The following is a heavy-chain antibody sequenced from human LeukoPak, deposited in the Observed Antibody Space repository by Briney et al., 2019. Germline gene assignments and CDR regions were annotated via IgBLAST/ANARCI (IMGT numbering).Heavy chain of an antibody. CDR3: ARDAEDIVVVVAASAFDP. CDR2: INPNSGGT. Sequence: ALVKVSCKASGYTFTGYYMHWVRQAPGQGLEWMGWINPNSGGTNYAQKFQGRVTMTRDTSISTAYMELSRLRSDDTAVYYCARDAEDIVVVVAASAFDPWGQGTLVTVSS. CDR1: GYTFTGYY. V-gene: IGHV1-2*02. J-gene: IGHJ5*02. D-gene: IGHD2-15*01.